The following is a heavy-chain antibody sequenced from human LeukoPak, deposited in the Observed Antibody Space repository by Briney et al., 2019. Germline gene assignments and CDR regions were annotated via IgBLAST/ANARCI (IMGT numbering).Heavy chain of an antibody. J-gene: IGHJ6*03. V-gene: IGHV4-39*07. D-gene: IGHD2-15*01. CDR3: ARDGGGLYYYYYMDV. CDR1: GGSICSSTYY. CDR2: IYYSGST. Sequence: SETLSLTCTVSGGSICSSTYYWGWIRQPPGKGLEWIGSIYYSGSTYYNPSLKSRVTISVAASKNQFSLKLSSVTAADTAVYYCARDGGGLYYYYYMDVWGKGTTVTVSS.